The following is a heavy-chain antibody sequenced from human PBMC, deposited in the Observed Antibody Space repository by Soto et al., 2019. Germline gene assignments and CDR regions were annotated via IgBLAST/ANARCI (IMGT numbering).Heavy chain of an antibody. CDR2: IYHSGST. V-gene: IGHV4-30-2*01. CDR3: ARGLETYYYDKGRAFDV. CDR1: GGSISSGGYS. D-gene: IGHD3-22*01. J-gene: IGHJ3*01. Sequence: LSLTCAVSGGSISSGGYSWSWIRQPPGKGLEWIGYIYHSGSTYYNPSLKSRVTISVDRSKNQFSLKLSSVTAADTAVYYCARGLETYYYDKGRAFDVWGQGTMVTVSS.